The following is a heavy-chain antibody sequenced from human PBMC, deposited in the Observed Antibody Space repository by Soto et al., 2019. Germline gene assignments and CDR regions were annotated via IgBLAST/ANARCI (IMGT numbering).Heavy chain of an antibody. J-gene: IGHJ4*02. CDR3: AKTGGSYYETRDYFDY. V-gene: IGHV3-30*18. D-gene: IGHD1-26*01. Sequence: VGSLRLSCAASGFTFSSYGMHWVRQAPGKGLEWVAGISYDGSNKYYADSVKGRFTISRDNSKNTLYLQMNSLRAEDTAVYYCAKTGGSYYETRDYFDYWGQGTLVTVSS. CDR2: ISYDGSNK. CDR1: GFTFSSYG.